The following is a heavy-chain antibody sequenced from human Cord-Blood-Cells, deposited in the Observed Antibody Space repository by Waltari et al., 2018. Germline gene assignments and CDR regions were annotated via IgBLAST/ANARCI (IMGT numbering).Heavy chain of an antibody. CDR3: ASGYSGYDYAFDI. CDR2: FNHSGST. V-gene: IGHV4-34*01. D-gene: IGHD5-12*01. CDR1: GGSFRGSY. Sequence: QVQLQQWGAGRLEPAETLSLPCAANGGSFRGSYWGWIRQPPGKGLEWIGEFNHSGSTNYNPSLKSRVTISVDTSKNQFSLKLSSVTAADTAVYYCASGYSGYDYAFDIWGQGTMVTVSS. J-gene: IGHJ3*02.